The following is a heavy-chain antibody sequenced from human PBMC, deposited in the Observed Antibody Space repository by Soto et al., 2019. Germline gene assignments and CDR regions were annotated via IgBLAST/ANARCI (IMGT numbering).Heavy chain of an antibody. CDR1: GFTFSSYA. D-gene: IGHD3-10*01. Sequence: EVQLLESGGGLVQPGGSLRLSCAASGFTFSSYAMNWVRQAPGKGLEWVSALSGSGGTTYYADSVKGRFTVSRDYSKNTLYLQMKRLRAEDTAVYYCADRPGRVWGQGTLVTVSS. CDR2: LSGSGGTT. J-gene: IGHJ4*02. CDR3: ADRPGRV. V-gene: IGHV3-23*01.